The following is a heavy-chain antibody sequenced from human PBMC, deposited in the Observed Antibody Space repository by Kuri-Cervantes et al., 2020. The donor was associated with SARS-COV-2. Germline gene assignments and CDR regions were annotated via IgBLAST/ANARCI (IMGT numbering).Heavy chain of an antibody. J-gene: IGHJ4*02. Sequence: SCAVSGVSVTGGTYYWAWIRQPAGKGLEWIGHLDTSGSTNYNPSLKSRVTMSVDTSKNQFSLKLSSVTAADTAVYYCARGPTTYYYDSSGEIGLDYWGQGTLVTVSS. CDR3: ARGPTTYYYDSSGEIGLDY. V-gene: IGHV4-61*09. CDR1: GVSVTGGTYY. CDR2: LDTSGST. D-gene: IGHD3-22*01.